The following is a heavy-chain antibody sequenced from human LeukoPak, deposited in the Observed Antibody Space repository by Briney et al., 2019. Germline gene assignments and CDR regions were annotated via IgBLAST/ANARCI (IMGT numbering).Heavy chain of an antibody. CDR3: ARMGTLVRGVIIKDPFDY. Sequence: PGGSLRLSCAASGFTFSSYWMSWVRQAPGKGLEWVANIKQDGSEKYYVDSVKGRFTISRNNAKNSLYLQMSSLRADDTAVYYCARMGTLVRGVIIKDPFDYWGQGTLVTVSS. J-gene: IGHJ4*02. D-gene: IGHD3-10*01. CDR1: GFTFSSYW. V-gene: IGHV3-7*01. CDR2: IKQDGSEK.